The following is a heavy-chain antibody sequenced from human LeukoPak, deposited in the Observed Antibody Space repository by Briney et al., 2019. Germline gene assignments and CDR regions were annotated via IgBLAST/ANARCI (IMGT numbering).Heavy chain of an antibody. D-gene: IGHD2-15*01. CDR3: ARVSATAWFDP. CDR2: IYYRGST. Sequence: SETLSLTCTVSGGSINTYYWSWIRQPPGKGLEWIGNIYYRGSTNYNPSLKSRVTISVDTSKNQFSLKLNSVTAADTAVYYCARVSATAWFDPWGQGTLVTVSS. J-gene: IGHJ5*02. V-gene: IGHV4-59*01. CDR1: GGSINTYY.